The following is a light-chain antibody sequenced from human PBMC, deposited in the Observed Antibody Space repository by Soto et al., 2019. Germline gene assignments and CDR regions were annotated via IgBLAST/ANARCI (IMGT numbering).Light chain of an antibody. V-gene: IGLV2-14*01. CDR2: EVS. Sequence: QSALTQPASVSGSPGQSITISCTGTSSDVGGYNYVSWYQQHPGKAPKLMIYEVSNRPSGVSNRFSGSKSGNTASLTISGLQASDAAAYYSSSYTGSSTPYVFGTGTKLTVL. J-gene: IGLJ1*01. CDR3: SSYTGSSTPYV. CDR1: SSDVGGYNY.